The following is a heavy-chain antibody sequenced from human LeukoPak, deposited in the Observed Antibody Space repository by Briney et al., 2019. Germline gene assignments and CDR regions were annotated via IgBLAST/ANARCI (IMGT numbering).Heavy chain of an antibody. CDR2: IYHSGST. CDR3: ARDLLYSYGYDY. CDR1: GGSIISGNW. Sequence: PSETLSLTCAVSGGSIISGNWWSWVRQPPGKGLEWVGEIYHSGSTNYNPSLKSRVTISVDKSKNQFSLKLSSVTAADTAVYYCARDLLYSYGYDYWGQGTLVTVSS. V-gene: IGHV4-4*02. J-gene: IGHJ4*02. D-gene: IGHD5-18*01.